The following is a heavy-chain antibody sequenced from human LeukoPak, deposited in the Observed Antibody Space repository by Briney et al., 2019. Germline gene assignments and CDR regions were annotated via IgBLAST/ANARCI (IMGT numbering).Heavy chain of an antibody. CDR3: ARDFWNFDDSGGYNRDFDS. V-gene: IGHV1-46*01. J-gene: IGHJ5*01. D-gene: IGHD1-1*01. CDR1: GYTFTSYY. Sequence: ASVKVSCKASGYTFTSYYMHWVRQAPGQGLEWMGIINPSGGSTSYAQKFQGRVTMTRDMSTSTVYMELSSLRSEDTAVYYCARDFWNFDDSGGYNRDFDSWGQGTLVTVSS. CDR2: INPSGGST.